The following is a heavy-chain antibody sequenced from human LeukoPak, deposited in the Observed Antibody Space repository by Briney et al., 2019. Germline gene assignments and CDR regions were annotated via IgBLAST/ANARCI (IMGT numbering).Heavy chain of an antibody. CDR1: GFTFSDYY. J-gene: IGHJ6*02. CDR2: ISSSSDYT. CDR3: ARNGYCSGGSCFYGMDV. V-gene: IGHV3-11*06. D-gene: IGHD2-15*01. Sequence: GGSLRLSCAASGFTFSDYYMTWIRQAPGKGLECVSYISSSSDYTNYPDSVKGRFTISRDNAKNSLYLQMNSLRAEDTAMYYCARNGYCSGGSCFYGMDVWGQGTTVTVSS.